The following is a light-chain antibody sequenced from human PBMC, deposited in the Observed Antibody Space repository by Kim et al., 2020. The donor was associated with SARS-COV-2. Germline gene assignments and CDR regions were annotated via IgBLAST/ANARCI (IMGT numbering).Light chain of an antibody. CDR1: SGHSSYA. Sequence: QPVLTQSPSASASLGASVTLTCTLSSGHSSYAIAWHQQQPEKGPRYLMKLNSDGSHRKGDGIPDRFSGSSSGAERYLTISSLQSEDEADYYCQTWGTGILVFGGGTQLTVL. V-gene: IGLV4-69*01. J-gene: IGLJ2*01. CDR2: LNSDGSH. CDR3: QTWGTGILV.